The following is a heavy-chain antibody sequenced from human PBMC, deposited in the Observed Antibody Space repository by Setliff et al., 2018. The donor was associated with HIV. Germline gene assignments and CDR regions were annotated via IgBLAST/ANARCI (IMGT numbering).Heavy chain of an antibody. J-gene: IGHJ3*01. Sequence: PGGSLRLSCVGSGLTISDYGVSWVRQAPGKGLQWVGFMRSKAYGETKEYALSVRGRFTISRHESKNIAYLQMNSLKIEDTGMYFCSSLFFWSGVPDAFDVRGQGTMVTVSS. D-gene: IGHD3-3*01. CDR2: MRSKAYGETK. CDR3: SSLFFWSGVPDAFDV. CDR1: GLTISDYG. V-gene: IGHV3-49*04.